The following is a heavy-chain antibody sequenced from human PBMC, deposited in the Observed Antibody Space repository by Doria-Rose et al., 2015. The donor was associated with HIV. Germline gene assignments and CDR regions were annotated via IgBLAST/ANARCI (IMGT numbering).Heavy chain of an antibody. Sequence: QVQLQESGPGLVMPSETLSLTCTVSGGSVASGTPYWDWIRQTPGKGLEWIGTIYYSGTTYYNPSLRGRVTISLHTSKNQYSLKLISVTAADTSVYYCAKQAVNWFDPWGQGTLVTVSS. D-gene: IGHD6-25*01. V-gene: IGHV4-39*01. CDR3: AKQAVNWFDP. J-gene: IGHJ5*02. CDR1: GGSVASGTPY. CDR2: IYYSGTT.